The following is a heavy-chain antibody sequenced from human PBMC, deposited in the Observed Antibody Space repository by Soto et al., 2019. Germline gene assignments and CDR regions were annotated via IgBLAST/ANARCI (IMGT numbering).Heavy chain of an antibody. D-gene: IGHD3-22*01. V-gene: IGHV3-30*18. Sequence: SRGSLRLSCAASVFTVSSYGVHWIRQAPGKGLEWVAVISYDGSNKYYADSVKGRFTISRDNSKNTLYLQMNSLRAEDTAVYYCAKRFGGYLGYWGQGTLVTVSS. CDR1: VFTVSSYG. CDR2: ISYDGSNK. CDR3: AKRFGGYLGY. J-gene: IGHJ4*02.